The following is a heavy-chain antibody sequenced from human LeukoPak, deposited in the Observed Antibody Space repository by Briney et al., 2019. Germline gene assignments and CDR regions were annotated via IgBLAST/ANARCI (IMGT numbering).Heavy chain of an antibody. Sequence: PSETLSLTCTVSGGSISSSSYYWGWIRQPPGKGLEWIGSIYYSGSTYYNPSLKSRVTISVDTSKNQFSLKLSSVTAADTAVYYCARHAYLVATRVDYWGQGTLVTVSS. CDR1: GGSISSSSYY. CDR3: ARHAYLVATRVDY. V-gene: IGHV4-39*01. J-gene: IGHJ4*02. D-gene: IGHD1-14*01. CDR2: IYYSGST.